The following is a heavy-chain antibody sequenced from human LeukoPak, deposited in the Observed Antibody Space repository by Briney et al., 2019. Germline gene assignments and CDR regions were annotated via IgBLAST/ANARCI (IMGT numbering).Heavy chain of an antibody. V-gene: IGHV4-4*07. CDR2: IYNSGST. CDR1: GGSISSYY. Sequence: SETLSLTCTASGGSISSYYWSWLRQPAGKGLEWFGRIYNSGSTNYNPSLKSRVTMSVDTSKNKFSLKLSSVTAADTAVYYCARDGWYNWNPGWFDPWGQGTLVTVSS. CDR3: ARDGWYNWNPGWFDP. D-gene: IGHD1-20*01. J-gene: IGHJ5*02.